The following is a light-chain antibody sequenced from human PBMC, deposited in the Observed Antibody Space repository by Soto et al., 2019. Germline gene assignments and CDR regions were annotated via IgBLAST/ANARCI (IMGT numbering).Light chain of an antibody. J-gene: IGLJ2*01. CDR1: SSDVGGYNY. CDR2: EVS. CDR3: NSYTSSTTLV. V-gene: IGLV2-14*01. Sequence: QSALTQPASVSGSPGQSITISCTGNSSDVGGYNYVSWYQHHPGKAPKLLIYEVSNRPSGVSNRFSGSKSGNTASLTISGLQAEDEADYYCNSYTSSTTLVFGGGTKVTVL.